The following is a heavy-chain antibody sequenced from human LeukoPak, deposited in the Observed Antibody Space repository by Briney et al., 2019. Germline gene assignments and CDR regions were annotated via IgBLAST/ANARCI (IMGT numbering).Heavy chain of an antibody. J-gene: IGHJ3*02. D-gene: IGHD1-26*01. V-gene: IGHV3-30-3*01. CDR2: ISYDGSNK. Sequence: PGGSLRLSCAASGFTFSSYAMHWVRQAPGKGLEWVAVISYDGSNKYYADSVKGRFTISRDNSKNTLYLQMNSLRAEDTAVYYCARAHSGSPPNDAFDIWGQGTMVTVSS. CDR3: ARAHSGSPPNDAFDI. CDR1: GFTFSSYA.